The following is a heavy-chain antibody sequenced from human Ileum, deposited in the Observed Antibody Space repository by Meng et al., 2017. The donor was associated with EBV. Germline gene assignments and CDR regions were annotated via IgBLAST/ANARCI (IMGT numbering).Heavy chain of an antibody. CDR2: IYKSGST. J-gene: IGHJ4*02. Sequence: QGQLQGSGPGLVKPSQTLSLTCAVSGGSISSGGYYWSWTRQPPGKGLEWIGYIYKSGSTYYNPSLTSRVTISVDTSKNQFFLKLGSVTAADTGVYYCARGGDTSGYSLDYWGQGILVTVSS. V-gene: IGHV4-30-4*01. D-gene: IGHD3-22*01. CDR3: ARGGDTSGYSLDY. CDR1: GGSISSGGYY.